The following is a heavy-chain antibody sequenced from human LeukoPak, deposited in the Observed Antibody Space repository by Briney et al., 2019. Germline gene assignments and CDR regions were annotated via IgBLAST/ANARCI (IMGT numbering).Heavy chain of an antibody. D-gene: IGHD5-18*01. Sequence: GGSLRLSCAASGFTFSTYAMHWVRQAPGKGLEWISAVSGSGGDTYYADSVTGRFTISRDNSKNTLYVLLNSLRAEDTAVYYCATTLNTGFFQSWGRGTLVTVSS. CDR3: ATTLNTGFFQS. J-gene: IGHJ5*02. CDR2: VSGSGGDT. CDR1: GFTFSTYA. V-gene: IGHV3-23*01.